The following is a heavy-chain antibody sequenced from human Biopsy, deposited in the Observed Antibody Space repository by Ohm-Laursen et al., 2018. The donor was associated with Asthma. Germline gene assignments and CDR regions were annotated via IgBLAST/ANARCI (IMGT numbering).Heavy chain of an antibody. CDR1: GFTFSNFW. Sequence: SLRLSCAASGFTFSNFWMSWVRQAPGKGLEWVSSISWNSGNIDYADSVKGRFTISRDNAKNSLYLQMNSLRAEDTAVYYCARDGPELPTELDYWGPGTLVTVSS. CDR3: ARDGPELPTELDY. CDR2: ISWNSGNI. J-gene: IGHJ4*02. V-gene: IGHV3-9*01. D-gene: IGHD1-14*01.